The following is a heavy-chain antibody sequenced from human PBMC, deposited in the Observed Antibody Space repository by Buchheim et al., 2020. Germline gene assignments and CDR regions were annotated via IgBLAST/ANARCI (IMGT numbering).Heavy chain of an antibody. J-gene: IGHJ4*02. D-gene: IGHD3-10*01. CDR2: ISSSSSTI. CDR1: GFTFSSYS. Sequence: EVQLVESGGGLVQPGGSLRLSCAASGFTFSSYSMNWVRQAPGKGLEWVSYISSSSSTIYYADSVKGRFTISRDNAKNSLYLQMNSLRAEDTAVYYCARDYSGLWFGEQPLDYWGQGTL. CDR3: ARDYSGLWFGEQPLDY. V-gene: IGHV3-48*01.